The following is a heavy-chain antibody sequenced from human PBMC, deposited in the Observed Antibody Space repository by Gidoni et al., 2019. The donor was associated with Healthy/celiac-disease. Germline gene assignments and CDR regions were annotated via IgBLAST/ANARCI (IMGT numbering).Heavy chain of an antibody. Sequence: QVQLVESGGGVVQTGRSLRLSCAASGFTFRSYGMPWVRQAPGKGLEWVAVISYDGSNKYYADSVKGRFTISRDNSKNTLYLQMNSLRAEDTAVYYCAKDPYVLMVYARYFGFYGMDVWGQGTTVTVSS. V-gene: IGHV3-30*18. CDR2: ISYDGSNK. D-gene: IGHD2-8*01. CDR1: GFTFRSYG. CDR3: AKDPYVLMVYARYFGFYGMDV. J-gene: IGHJ6*02.